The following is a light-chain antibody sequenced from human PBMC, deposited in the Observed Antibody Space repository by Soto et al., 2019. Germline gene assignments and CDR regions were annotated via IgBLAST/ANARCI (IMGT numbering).Light chain of an antibody. J-gene: IGLJ3*02. CDR1: SSNIGTNY. CDR2: CND. CDR3: ATRDNSLSRWV. V-gene: IGLV1-47*02. Sequence: QSVLTQPPSASGTPGQRVTISCSGSSSNIGTNYVYWYKQLPGTAPKLLIYCNDQRPSGVPDRLSGSKSGTSVSLAISGLRSEDEADYYCATRDNSLSRWVFGGGTKVTVL.